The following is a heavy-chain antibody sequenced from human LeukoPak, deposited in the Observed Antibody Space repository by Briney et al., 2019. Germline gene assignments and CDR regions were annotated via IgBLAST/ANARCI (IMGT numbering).Heavy chain of an antibody. CDR2: IYYTGST. Sequence: SETLPLTCTVTGGSMSSSDYYWGWVRQTPGKGLEWLGFIYYTGSTYYSPSLKSRVAVFENKSKNQFSLNLNSVTAADTAVYYCVRIRFYYFYIDVWGKGTTVTVSS. D-gene: IGHD3-3*01. CDR1: GGSMSSSDYY. J-gene: IGHJ6*03. V-gene: IGHV4-39*07. CDR3: VRIRFYYFYIDV.